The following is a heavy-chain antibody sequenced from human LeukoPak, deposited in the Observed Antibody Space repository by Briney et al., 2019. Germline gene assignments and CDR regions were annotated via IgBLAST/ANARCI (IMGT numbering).Heavy chain of an antibody. Sequence: GGSLRLSCTASGFTFTTYWMAWVRQAPGKGLEWVAHIKQDGSEAYYADSVRGRFSLSRDNAKNTVHLQMNSLRAEDTALYYCAKHRDNGDSSGYYDFEFWGQGTLVTVSS. J-gene: IGHJ4*02. D-gene: IGHD3-22*01. CDR3: AKHRDNGDSSGYYDFEF. V-gene: IGHV3-7*03. CDR1: GFTFTTYW. CDR2: IKQDGSEA.